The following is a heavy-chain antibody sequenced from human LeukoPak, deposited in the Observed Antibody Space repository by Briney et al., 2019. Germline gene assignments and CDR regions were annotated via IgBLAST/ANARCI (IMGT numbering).Heavy chain of an antibody. Sequence: GRSLRLSCAASGFTFSSYGMHWVRQAPGKGLEWVAVISYDGSNKYYADSVKGRFTISRDNSKNTLYLQMNSLRAEDTAVYYCAAPYCGGDCYRLAFDIWGQGTMVTVSS. J-gene: IGHJ3*02. CDR2: ISYDGSNK. D-gene: IGHD2-21*02. CDR3: AAPYCGGDCYRLAFDI. V-gene: IGHV3-30*03. CDR1: GFTFSSYG.